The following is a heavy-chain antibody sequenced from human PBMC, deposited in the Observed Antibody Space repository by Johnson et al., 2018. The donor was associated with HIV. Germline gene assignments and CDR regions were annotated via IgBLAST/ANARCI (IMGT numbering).Heavy chain of an antibody. Sequence: VQLVESGGGLVKPGGSLRLSCAASGFTFSSYWMHWVRQAPGKGLVWVSRINSDGSSTSYADSVKGRFTISRDNARNTMFVQMNSLRAEDTAVYYCARSGPNWAFDFWGRGTMVTVSS. CDR1: GFTFSSYW. V-gene: IGHV3-74*02. J-gene: IGHJ3*01. D-gene: IGHD1-1*01. CDR2: INSDGSST. CDR3: ARSGPNWAFDF.